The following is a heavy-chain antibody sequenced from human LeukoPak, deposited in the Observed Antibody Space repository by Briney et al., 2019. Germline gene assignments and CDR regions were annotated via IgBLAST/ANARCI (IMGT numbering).Heavy chain of an antibody. V-gene: IGHV1-2*02. CDR3: ARDGLRYFDWLLPYSDY. J-gene: IGHJ4*02. CDR2: INPNSGGT. Sequence: ASVKVSCKASGYTFTCYYMHWVRQAPGQGLEWMGWINPNSGGTNYAQKFQGRVIMTRDTSISTAYMELSRLRSDDTAVYYCARDGLRYFDWLLPYSDYWGQGTLVTVSS. D-gene: IGHD3-9*01. CDR1: GYTFTCYY.